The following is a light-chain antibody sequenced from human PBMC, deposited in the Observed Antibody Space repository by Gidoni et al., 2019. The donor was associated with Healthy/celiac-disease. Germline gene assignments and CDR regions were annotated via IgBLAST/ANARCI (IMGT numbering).Light chain of an antibody. Sequence: DIQMTQSPSSLSASVGDRVTITCRASQSISSYLNWYQQKPGKAPNLLIYAASSLQSGVPSRFSGSGSGTDFTLTIRSLQPEDFATYYCQQSYRAPFTFGPGTKVDIK. CDR3: QQSYRAPFT. CDR1: QSISSY. CDR2: AAS. J-gene: IGKJ3*01. V-gene: IGKV1-39*01.